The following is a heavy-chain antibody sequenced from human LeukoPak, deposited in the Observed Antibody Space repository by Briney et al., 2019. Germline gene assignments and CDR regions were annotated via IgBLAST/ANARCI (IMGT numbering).Heavy chain of an antibody. Sequence: GGFLRLSCAASGFTVSSNYMSWVRQAPGKGLEWVSVIYSGGSTYYADSVKGRFTISRDNSRNTVYLQMNNLRDDDTAVYYCARGQTDLLRNYFDYWGPGTPVTVSS. CDR2: IYSGGST. J-gene: IGHJ4*02. CDR3: ARGQTDLLRNYFDY. CDR1: GFTVSSNY. V-gene: IGHV3-53*01.